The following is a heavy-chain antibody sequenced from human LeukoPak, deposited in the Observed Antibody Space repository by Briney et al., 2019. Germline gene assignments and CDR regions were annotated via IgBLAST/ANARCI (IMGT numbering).Heavy chain of an antibody. D-gene: IGHD2-15*01. CDR2: IYYSGIT. CDR1: GGSISSSIYY. J-gene: IGHJ3*02. V-gene: IGHV4-39*01. CDR3: ARHRYCSGGDCYDPPDI. Sequence: PSEILSLTCIVSGGSISSSIYYWGWIRQPPGKGLEWIGSIYYSGITYYKLSLKSRVTISVDTSKNQFSLRLSSVTAADTAVYYCARHRYCSGGDCYDPPDIWGQGTMVTVSS.